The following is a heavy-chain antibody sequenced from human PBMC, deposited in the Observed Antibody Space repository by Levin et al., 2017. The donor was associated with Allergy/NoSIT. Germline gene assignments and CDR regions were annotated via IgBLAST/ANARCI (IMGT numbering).Heavy chain of an antibody. CDR3: ARLSIAAAFDI. CDR2: ISTSSNYI. Sequence: MSGGSLRLSCAASGFTFSSYSMNWVRQAPGKGLEWVSSISTSSNYIYYADSMKGRFTISRDNAKNSLYLQMNSLRAEDTALYYCARLSIAAAFDIWGQGTMVTVSS. CDR1: GFTFSSYS. D-gene: IGHD2-21*01. J-gene: IGHJ3*02. V-gene: IGHV3-21*01.